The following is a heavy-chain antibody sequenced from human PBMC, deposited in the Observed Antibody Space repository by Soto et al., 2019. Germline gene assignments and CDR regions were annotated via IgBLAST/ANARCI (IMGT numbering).Heavy chain of an antibody. D-gene: IGHD6-13*01. CDR3: ARRVIIAAAGTDYYGMDV. CDR2: IYHSGST. V-gene: IGHV4-4*02. Sequence: SETLSLTCAVSGGSISSSNWWSWVRQPPGKGLEWIGEIYHSGSTNYNPSLKSRVTISVDKSKKQFSLKLSSVTAADTAVYYCARRVIIAAAGTDYYGMDVWGQGTTVTVSS. J-gene: IGHJ6*02. CDR1: GGSISSSNW.